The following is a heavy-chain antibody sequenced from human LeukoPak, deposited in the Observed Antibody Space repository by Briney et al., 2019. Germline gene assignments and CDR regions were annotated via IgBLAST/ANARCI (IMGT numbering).Heavy chain of an antibody. J-gene: IGHJ3*02. Sequence: AGGSLRLSCAASGFTFSNYAMNWVRQAPGKGLEWVSAISGSGGSTYYADSVKGRFTISRDNSKNTLYLQMNSLRAEDTAVYYCAREVERAFDIWGQGTMVTVSS. CDR2: ISGSGGST. CDR3: AREVERAFDI. CDR1: GFTFSNYA. V-gene: IGHV3-23*01.